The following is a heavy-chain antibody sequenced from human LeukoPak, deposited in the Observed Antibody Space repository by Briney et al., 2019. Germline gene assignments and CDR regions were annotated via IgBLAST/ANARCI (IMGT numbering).Heavy chain of an antibody. CDR3: ARHYYGSVYYGMDV. D-gene: IGHD3-10*01. V-gene: IGHV3-21*01. J-gene: IGHJ6*02. Sequence: PGGSLRLSCAASGFTFNNYALTWVRQTPGKGLEWVSSISSSSSYIYYADSVKGRFTISRDNAKNSLYLQMNSLRAEDTAVYYCARHYYGSVYYGMDVWGQGTTVTVSS. CDR1: GFTFNNYA. CDR2: ISSSSSYI.